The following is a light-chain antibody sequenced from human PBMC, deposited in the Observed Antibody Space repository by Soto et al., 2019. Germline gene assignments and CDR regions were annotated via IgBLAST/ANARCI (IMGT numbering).Light chain of an antibody. CDR2: DVT. Sequence: QAVVTQPRSVSGSPGQSVTISCTGTSSDVGAYNYVSWYQQHPGKAPKLMIYDVTKRPSGVPDRFSGSKSGNTASLTISGLQAEDEADYHCCSYAGSYSFYVFGSGTKLTVL. J-gene: IGLJ1*01. CDR1: SSDVGAYNY. CDR3: CSYAGSYSFYV. V-gene: IGLV2-11*01.